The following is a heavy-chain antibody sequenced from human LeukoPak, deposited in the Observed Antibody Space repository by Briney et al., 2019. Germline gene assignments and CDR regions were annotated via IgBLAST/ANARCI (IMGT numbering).Heavy chain of an antibody. CDR1: GGSISSYY. CDR3: ARSLGYCSSTSCPNWFDP. J-gene: IGHJ5*02. Sequence: ASETLSLTCTVSGGSISSYYWSWIRQPPGKGLEWIGYIYYSGSTNYNPSLKSRVTISVDTSKNQFSLKLGSVTAADTAVYYCARSLGYCSSTSCPNWFDPWGQGTLVTVPS. V-gene: IGHV4-59*01. D-gene: IGHD2-2*01. CDR2: IYYSGST.